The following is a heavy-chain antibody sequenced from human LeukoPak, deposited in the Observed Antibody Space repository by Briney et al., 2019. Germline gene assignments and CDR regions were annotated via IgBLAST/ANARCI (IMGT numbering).Heavy chain of an antibody. CDR2: ISSGSGYI. CDR1: GFTFSAYS. V-gene: IGHV3-21*01. D-gene: IGHD6-13*01. Sequence: GGSLRLSCAASGFTFSAYSMHWVRQAPGKGLEWVSSISSGSGYIYYADSVKARFTISRDNAKNSLYLQMNSLRAEDTAVYYCARDISIAAGGDYWGQGTLVTVSS. CDR3: ARDISIAAGGDY. J-gene: IGHJ4*02.